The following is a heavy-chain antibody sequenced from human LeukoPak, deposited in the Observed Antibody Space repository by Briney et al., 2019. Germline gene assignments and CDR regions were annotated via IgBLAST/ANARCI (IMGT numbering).Heavy chain of an antibody. CDR3: ARGPAVAGLFDY. V-gene: IGHV1-18*01. D-gene: IGHD6-19*01. J-gene: IGHJ4*02. CDR2: ISAYNGDT. CDR1: GYTFSSYG. Sequence: ASVKVSCKASGYTFSSYGISWVRQAPGQGLEWMGWISAYNGDTKYAQKLQGRVTMSTDTSTSTAYMELRSLRSDDTAVYYCARGPAVAGLFDYWGQGTLVTVSS.